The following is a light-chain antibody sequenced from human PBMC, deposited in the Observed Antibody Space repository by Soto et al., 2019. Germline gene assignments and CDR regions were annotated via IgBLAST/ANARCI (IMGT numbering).Light chain of an antibody. V-gene: IGKV3-15*01. CDR3: QHYNEWPLT. J-gene: IGKJ4*01. CDR1: QSVRSN. Sequence: EVVMTQSPATLSVSPGEGAILSCRASQSVRSNLTWYRQQPGQAPRLLIYDASTRATGVPARFSGSGSGTEFTLTINSLQSEDFAVYFCQHYNEWPLTFGGGTKVDNK. CDR2: DAS.